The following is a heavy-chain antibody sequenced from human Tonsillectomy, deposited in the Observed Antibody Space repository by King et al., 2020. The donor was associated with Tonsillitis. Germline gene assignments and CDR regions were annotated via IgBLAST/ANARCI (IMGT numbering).Heavy chain of an antibody. CDR2: INYSGST. CDR1: GGSISSYY. CDR3: ARHAPWSGGDY. D-gene: IGHD3-3*01. Sequence: VQLQESGPGLVKPSETLSLTCTVSGGSISSYYWSWIRQPPGKGLEWIGNINYSGSTDYNPSLKSRVTISVDTSKNQFSLKVKSVTAADTALYYCARHAPWSGGDYWGQGTLVTVSS. V-gene: IGHV4-59*08. J-gene: IGHJ4*02.